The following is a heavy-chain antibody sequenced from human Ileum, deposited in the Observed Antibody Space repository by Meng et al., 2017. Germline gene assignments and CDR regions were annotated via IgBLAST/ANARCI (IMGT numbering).Heavy chain of an antibody. J-gene: IGHJ5*02. CDR2: IFYSGST. Sequence: QVPLQEYGPGLVKPSRTLSLTCPVSGVSISSCGTYCGWLRQHPGKGLEWIGYIFYSGSTYYNSSLKSRINISVDTSKNQFSLKVSSVTAADTAVYYCARVRRGLGLRFDPWGQGTLVTVSS. V-gene: IGHV4-31*03. CDR1: GVSISSCGTY. D-gene: IGHD3/OR15-3a*01. CDR3: ARVRRGLGLRFDP.